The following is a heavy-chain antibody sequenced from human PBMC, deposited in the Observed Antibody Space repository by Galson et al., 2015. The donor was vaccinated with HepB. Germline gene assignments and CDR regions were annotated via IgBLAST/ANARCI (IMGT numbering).Heavy chain of an antibody. CDR2: ISFDGNNK. Sequence: SLRLSCAASGFTFSTYAMHWVRQAPGKGLEWMAVISFDGNNKYNADSVKGRFTISRDNSKNTLYLQMNSLRVEDTAVYFCARGYTQGSFSRDAFDFWGQGTMVTVSS. V-gene: IGHV3-30-3*01. J-gene: IGHJ3*01. D-gene: IGHD2/OR15-2a*01. CDR3: ARGYTQGSFSRDAFDF. CDR1: GFTFSTYA.